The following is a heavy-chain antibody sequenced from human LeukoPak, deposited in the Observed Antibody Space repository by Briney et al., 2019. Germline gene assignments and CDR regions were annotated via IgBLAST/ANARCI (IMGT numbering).Heavy chain of an antibody. Sequence: GGSLRLSCAASGFTFSSYAMSWVRQAPGKGLEWVSAISGSGGSTYYADSVKGRFTISRDNSKNTLYLQMNSLRAEDTAVYYCAKXGXSGGSCYYPYYFDYWGQGTLVTVSS. V-gene: IGHV3-23*01. CDR3: AKXGXSGGSCYYPYYFDY. J-gene: IGHJ4*02. CDR1: GFTFSSYA. CDR2: ISGSGGST. D-gene: IGHD2-15*01.